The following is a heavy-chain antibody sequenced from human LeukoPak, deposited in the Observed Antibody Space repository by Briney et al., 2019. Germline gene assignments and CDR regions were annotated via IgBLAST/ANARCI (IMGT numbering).Heavy chain of an antibody. CDR2: IYYSGST. J-gene: IGHJ4*02. CDR1: GGSISSSSYY. V-gene: IGHV4-39*01. CDR3: ARQGVITMVRGIDY. D-gene: IGHD3-10*01. Sequence: SETLSLTCTVSGGSISSSSYYWGWIRQPPGKGLEWIGSIYYSGSTYYNPSLKSRVTISVDTSKKQFSLKLSSVTAADTAVYYCARQGVITMVRGIDYWGQGTLVTVSS.